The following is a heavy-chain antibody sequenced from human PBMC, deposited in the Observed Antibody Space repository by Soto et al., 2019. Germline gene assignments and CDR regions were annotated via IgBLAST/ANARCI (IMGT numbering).Heavy chain of an antibody. J-gene: IGHJ4*02. D-gene: IGHD5-12*01. Sequence: EVQLVESGGGLVQPGGSLRLSCAASGFTFSSYWMHWVRQAPGKGLVGVSSINRDGSRTRYADSVKGRFTIYRDNAKNTLSLQMNVLRAEETAVYYCERDQRDGYKHGFDYWGQGTLVTVSS. CDR2: INRDGSRT. CDR1: GFTFSSYW. CDR3: ERDQRDGYKHGFDY. V-gene: IGHV3-74*01.